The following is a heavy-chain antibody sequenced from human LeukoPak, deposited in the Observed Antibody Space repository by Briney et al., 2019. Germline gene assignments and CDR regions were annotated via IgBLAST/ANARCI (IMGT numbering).Heavy chain of an antibody. V-gene: IGHV4-4*02. J-gene: IGHJ4*02. CDR1: GGSLSSSNW. Sequence: PSETLSLTCAVSGGSLSSSNWRRWVRQPPGKGLELVWVSYYNGNTNYKPSLKSRVSISVDKSKNQFSLKLSSVTVADTAVYYCAREPQQIPATGTSVYWCQGTLVTASS. CDR2: SYYNGNT. CDR3: AREPQQIPATGTSVY. D-gene: IGHD6-13*01.